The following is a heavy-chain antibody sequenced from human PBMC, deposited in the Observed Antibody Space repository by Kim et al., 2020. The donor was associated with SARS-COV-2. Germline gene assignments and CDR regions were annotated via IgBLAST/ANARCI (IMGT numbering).Heavy chain of an antibody. CDR3: ARADDYGDYWFDP. Sequence: YNPSLKSRVTISVDTSKNQFSLKLSSVTAADTAVYYCARADDYGDYWFDPWGQGTLVTVSS. D-gene: IGHD4-17*01. J-gene: IGHJ5*02. V-gene: IGHV4-39*07.